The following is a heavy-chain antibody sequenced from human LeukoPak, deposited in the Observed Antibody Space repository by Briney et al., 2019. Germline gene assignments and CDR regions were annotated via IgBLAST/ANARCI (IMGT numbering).Heavy chain of an antibody. CDR2: IDWDDDK. CDR1: GFSLSTSGMC. CDR3: ARTNSITGTNPFDY. J-gene: IGHJ4*02. Sequence: SGPALVKPTQTLTLTCTFSGFSLSTSGMCVSWIRQPPGKALEWLARIDWDDDKYYRTSLKTRLTISKDTSKNQVVLTMTNMDPVDTATYYCARTNSITGTNPFDYWGQGILVTVSS. V-gene: IGHV2-70*11. D-gene: IGHD1-7*01.